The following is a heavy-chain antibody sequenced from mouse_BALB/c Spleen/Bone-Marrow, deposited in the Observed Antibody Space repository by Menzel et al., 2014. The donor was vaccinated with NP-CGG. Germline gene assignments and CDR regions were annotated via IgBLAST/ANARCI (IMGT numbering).Heavy chain of an antibody. CDR2: IYPSDSYT. Sequence: VQLQQSGTDLVRPGASVKLSCKVSGYTFTSYWINWVKQRPGQGLEWIGNIYPSDSYTNYNQKFKDKATLTVDKSSSTAYMHLSSPTSEDSAVYYCTRDDGGFAYWGQGTLVTVSA. CDR1: GYTFTSYW. J-gene: IGHJ3*01. D-gene: IGHD1-1*02. V-gene: IGHV1-69*02. CDR3: TRDDGGFAY.